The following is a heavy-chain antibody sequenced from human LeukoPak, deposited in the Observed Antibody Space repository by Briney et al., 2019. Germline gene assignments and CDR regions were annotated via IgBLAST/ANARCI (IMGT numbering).Heavy chain of an antibody. CDR2: INHSGST. CDR3: ARGRRTIFGVVTRYYYMDV. J-gene: IGHJ6*03. Sequence: SETLSLTCAVYGGSFSGYYWSWIHQPPGKGLEWIGEINHSGSTNYNPSLKSRVTISVDTSKNQFSLKLSSVTAADTAVYYCARGRRTIFGVVTRYYYMDVWGKGTTVTVSS. CDR1: GGSFSGYY. D-gene: IGHD3-3*01. V-gene: IGHV4-34*01.